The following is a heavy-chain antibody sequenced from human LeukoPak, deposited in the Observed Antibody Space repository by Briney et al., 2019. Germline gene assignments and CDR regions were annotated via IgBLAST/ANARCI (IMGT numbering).Heavy chain of an antibody. D-gene: IGHD5-18*01. CDR3: AKGGYTYDWGGYFDY. CDR1: GFTFSLFG. CDR2: ISHDGSNK. J-gene: IGHJ4*02. V-gene: IGHV3-30*18. Sequence: GRSLRLSCAVSGFTFSLFGMHWVREAPDKGLEWVAVISHDGSNKYPADSVKGRFTISRDSSKNTLYLQMNSLRVEDTAVYYCAKGGYTYDWGGYFDYWGQGTLVTVSS.